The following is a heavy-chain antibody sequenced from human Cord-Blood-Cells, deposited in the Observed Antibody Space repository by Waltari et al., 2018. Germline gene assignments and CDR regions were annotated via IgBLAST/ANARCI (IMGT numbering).Heavy chain of an antibody. V-gene: IGHV3-33*01. CDR2: IWYDGSNK. D-gene: IGHD3-3*01. J-gene: IGHJ3*02. CDR3: ARERSGDKDAFDI. Sequence: QVQLVESGGGVVQPGRSLRLSCAASGFTFISYGLHWFRQAPGKGLEWVAVIWYDGSNKYYADSVKGRFTISRDNSKNTLYLQMNSLRAEDTAVYYCARERSGDKDAFDIWGQGTMVTVSS. CDR1: GFTFISYG.